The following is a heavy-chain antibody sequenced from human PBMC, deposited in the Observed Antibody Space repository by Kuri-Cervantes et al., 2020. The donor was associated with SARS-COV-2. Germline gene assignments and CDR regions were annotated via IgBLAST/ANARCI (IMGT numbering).Heavy chain of an antibody. V-gene: IGHV3-74*01. Sequence: GESLKISCAASGFTFSGRWIHWVRQAPGKGLVWVSRINPDGSYTNNADSVKGRFTLSRDNAKNMLFLQMNSLRAEDTAVYYCVRDGDHWNFDYWGQGTLVTVSS. CDR3: VRDGDHWNFDY. D-gene: IGHD1-1*01. CDR1: GFTFSGRW. CDR2: INPDGSYT. J-gene: IGHJ4*02.